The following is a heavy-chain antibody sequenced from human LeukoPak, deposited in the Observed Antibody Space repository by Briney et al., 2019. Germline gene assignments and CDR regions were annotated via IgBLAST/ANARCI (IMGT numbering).Heavy chain of an antibody. V-gene: IGHV1-2*06. CDR1: GYTFTGYH. Sequence: GASVKVSYKASGYTFTGYHIHWVRQAPGQGLEWLVRINPNSGDTNYAQKFQGRVTMTRDTSISTAYMELSRLRSDDTAVYYCARDYCSSTSCLFDYWGQGTLVTVSS. D-gene: IGHD2-2*01. CDR3: ARDYCSSTSCLFDY. J-gene: IGHJ4*02. CDR2: INPNSGDT.